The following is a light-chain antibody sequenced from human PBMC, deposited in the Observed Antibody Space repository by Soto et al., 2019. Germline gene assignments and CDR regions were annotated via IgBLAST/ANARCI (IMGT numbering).Light chain of an antibody. J-gene: IGKJ1*01. Sequence: EIVLTQSPGTLSLSPGETATLSCRASRSVSSNYLAWYQQRPGQAPRLLINRASNRATGIPDRFTGSGSGTDFTLTISRLEPADFAVYYCQHYGSSPRTFGQGTKVDIK. CDR3: QHYGSSPRT. CDR1: RSVSSNY. CDR2: RAS. V-gene: IGKV3-20*01.